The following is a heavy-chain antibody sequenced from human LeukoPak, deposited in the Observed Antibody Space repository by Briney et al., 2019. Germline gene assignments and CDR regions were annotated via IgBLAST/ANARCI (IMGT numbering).Heavy chain of an antibody. J-gene: IGHJ4*02. D-gene: IGHD3-22*01. CDR3: ARGRYYDSSGYLFDY. V-gene: IGHV1-69*04. Sequence: SVKVSCKASGGTFSSYAISWVRQAPGQGLEWMGRIIPILGIANYAQKFQGRVTITADKSTSTAYMELSSLRSEDTAVYYCARGRYYDSSGYLFDYWGQGTLVTVSS. CDR2: IIPILGIA. CDR1: GGTFSSYA.